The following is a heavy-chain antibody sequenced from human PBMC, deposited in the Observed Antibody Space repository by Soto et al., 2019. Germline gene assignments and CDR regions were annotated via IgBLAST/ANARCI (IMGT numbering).Heavy chain of an antibody. V-gene: IGHV1-18*04. CDR1: AYTFTSYG. CDR3: ARDRRGRIAAAPDY. Sequence: SVQVSGKASAYTFTSYGISWVRQAPGQGLEGMGWISAYNGNTNYAQNRQGRVTITTDTSTSTAYMELRSLRSDDTAVYYCARDRRGRIAAAPDYWGQGTLVTVSS. J-gene: IGHJ4*02. CDR2: ISAYNGNT. D-gene: IGHD6-13*01.